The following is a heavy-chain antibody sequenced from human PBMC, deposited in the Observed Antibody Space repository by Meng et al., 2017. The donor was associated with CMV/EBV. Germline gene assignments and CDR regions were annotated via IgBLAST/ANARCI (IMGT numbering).Heavy chain of an antibody. D-gene: IGHD2-2*01. CDR2: INPSGST. CDR1: GGSFSGYY. V-gene: IGHV4-34*01. Sequence: GSLRLSCAVYGGSFSGYYWSWIRQPPGKGLEWIGEINPSGSTNYNPSLKSRVTISVDTSKNQFSLKLSSVTAADTAVYYCARKAQDCSSTSCYPFDIWGQGTMVTVSS. CDR3: ARKAQDCSSTSCYPFDI. J-gene: IGHJ3*02.